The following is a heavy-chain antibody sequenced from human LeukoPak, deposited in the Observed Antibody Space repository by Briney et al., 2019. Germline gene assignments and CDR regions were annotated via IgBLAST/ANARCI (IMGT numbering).Heavy chain of an antibody. D-gene: IGHD2-2*01. J-gene: IGHJ6*02. CDR2: INHSGST. CDR3: ARDCSSTSCPDPSYGMDV. V-gene: IGHV4-34*01. Sequence: SETLSLTCSVSDDSIGSYYWSWIRQPPGKGLEWIGEINHSGSTNYNPSLKSRVTISVDTSKNQFSLKLSSVTAADTAVYYCARDCSSTSCPDPSYGMDVWGQGTTVTVSS. CDR1: DDSIGSYY.